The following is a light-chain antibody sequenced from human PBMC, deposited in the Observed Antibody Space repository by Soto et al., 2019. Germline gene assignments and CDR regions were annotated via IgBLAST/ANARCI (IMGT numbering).Light chain of an antibody. CDR1: SSDVGGYNY. V-gene: IGLV2-14*03. J-gene: IGLJ2*01. CDR3: SSFTRSSPYVA. CDR2: DVS. Sequence: QSALTQPASVSGSPGQSITISCTGTSSDVGGYNYVSWYQQHPGKAPKFIIYDVSNRPSGVSNRCSGSKSGNTASLTISGLQAEDEADYYYSSFTRSSPYVAFGGGTKLTVL.